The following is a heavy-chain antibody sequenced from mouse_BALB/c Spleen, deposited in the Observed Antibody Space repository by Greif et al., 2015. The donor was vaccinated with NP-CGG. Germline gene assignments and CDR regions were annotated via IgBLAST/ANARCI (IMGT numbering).Heavy chain of an antibody. CDR2: ISSGGSYT. Sequence: DVMLVESGGDLVKPGGSLKLSCAASGFTFSSYGMSWVRQTPDKRLEWVATISSGGSYTYYPDSVKGRFTISRDNAKNTLYLQMSSLKSEDTAMYYCARLRPHFDYWGQGTTLTVSS. V-gene: IGHV5-6*02. CDR1: GFTFSSYG. J-gene: IGHJ2*01. CDR3: ARLRPHFDY.